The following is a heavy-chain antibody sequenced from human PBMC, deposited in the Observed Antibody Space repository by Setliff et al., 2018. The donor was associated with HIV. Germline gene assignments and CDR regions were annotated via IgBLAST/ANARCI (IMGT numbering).Heavy chain of an antibody. CDR2: IHYSGST. CDR3: TVYNTGSSKDHY. J-gene: IGHJ4*02. V-gene: IGHV4-39*07. Sequence: SETLSLTCTVSGGSASNSRYYWAWIRQPPGKGLEYIGSIHYSGSTAYNPSLKSRVTISVDTSKNQFSLKLNSVTAADTAVYYCTVYNTGSSKDHYWGQGTPVTVSS. CDR1: GGSASNSRYY. D-gene: IGHD2-8*02.